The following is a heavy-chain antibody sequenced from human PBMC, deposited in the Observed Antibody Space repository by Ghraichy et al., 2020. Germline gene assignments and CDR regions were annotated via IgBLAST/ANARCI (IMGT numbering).Heavy chain of an antibody. Sequence: SETLSLTCTVSGGSISTYYWSWIRQPPGKGLEWIGYIYFSGATNYNPSLRSRVTISVDKSNNQFSLRLSSVTAADTAVYYCARVADYYDSGGYDVWYFDYWGQGTLVTVSS. CDR3: ARVADYYDSGGYDVWYFDY. D-gene: IGHD3-22*01. J-gene: IGHJ4*02. V-gene: IGHV4-59*01. CDR1: GGSISTYY. CDR2: IYFSGAT.